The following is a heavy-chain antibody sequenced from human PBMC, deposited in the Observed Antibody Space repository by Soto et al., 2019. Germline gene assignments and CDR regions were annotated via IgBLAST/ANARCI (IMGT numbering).Heavy chain of an antibody. CDR3: ARGRTNYYDSSGYPAGPDY. CDR2: INPTGDNK. V-gene: IGHV1-46*03. Sequence: ASVKVSCKASGYTFTSNYVHWVRQAPGQGLEWMAVINPTGDNKAYAPKFEGRLTLTTDTSTSTMYMELSSLRSDDTAVYYCARGRTNYYDSSGYPAGPDYWGQGTLVTVSS. CDR1: GYTFTSNY. D-gene: IGHD3-22*01. J-gene: IGHJ4*02.